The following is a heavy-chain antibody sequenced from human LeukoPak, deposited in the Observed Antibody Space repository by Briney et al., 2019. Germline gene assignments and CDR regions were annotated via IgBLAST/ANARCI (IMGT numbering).Heavy chain of an antibody. J-gene: IGHJ4*02. CDR3: ARGRNIEMTTMSGGSDY. Sequence: ASVRISCKASGYTFTDYYMHWVRQAPGQGLEWMGWLNPNSGDTNYAQKFQGRVSMTRDSSISTAYMDLSDLRSDDTAVYSCARGRNIEMTTMSGGSDYWGQGTLVTVSS. V-gene: IGHV1-2*02. CDR2: LNPNSGDT. D-gene: IGHD5-24*01. CDR1: GYTFTDYY.